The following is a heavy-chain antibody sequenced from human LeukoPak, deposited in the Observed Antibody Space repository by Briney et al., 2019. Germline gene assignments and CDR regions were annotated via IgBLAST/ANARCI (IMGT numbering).Heavy chain of an antibody. CDR2: IYTSGGT. CDR1: GGSISSGSYY. J-gene: IGHJ4*02. CDR3: ASGVVAAGNLPLDY. Sequence: SETLSLTCTVSGGSISSGSYYWSWIRQPAGRGLEWIGRIYTSGGTNYNPSLKSRVTISVDTSKNQFSLKLSSVTAADTAVYYCASGVVAAGNLPLDYWGQGTLVTVSS. V-gene: IGHV4-61*02. D-gene: IGHD6-13*01.